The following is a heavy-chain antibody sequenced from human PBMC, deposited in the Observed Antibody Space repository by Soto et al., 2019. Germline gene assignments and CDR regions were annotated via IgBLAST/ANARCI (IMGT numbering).Heavy chain of an antibody. CDR3: ASYYDSSGYPGGSWFDP. CDR1: GGSISSGDYY. Sequence: PSETLSLTCTVSGGSISSGDYYWSWIRQPPGKGLEWIGYIYYSGSTYYNPSLKSRVTISVDTSKNQFSLKLSSVTAADTAVYYCASYYDSSGYPGGSWFDPWGQGTLVTVSS. J-gene: IGHJ5*02. V-gene: IGHV4-30-4*01. CDR2: IYYSGST. D-gene: IGHD3-22*01.